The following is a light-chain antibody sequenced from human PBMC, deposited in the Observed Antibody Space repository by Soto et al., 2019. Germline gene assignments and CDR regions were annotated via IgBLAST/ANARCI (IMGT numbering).Light chain of an antibody. Sequence: DIQITQSPSSLSASVGDRVSITCGASQSISSYLNWYQQKPGKAPKLLIYAASSLQSGVPSRFSGSGSGTDFTLTISSLQPEDFATYYCQQSYSTPQNFGGGTKVDIK. CDR2: AAS. V-gene: IGKV1-39*01. CDR1: QSISSY. J-gene: IGKJ4*01. CDR3: QQSYSTPQN.